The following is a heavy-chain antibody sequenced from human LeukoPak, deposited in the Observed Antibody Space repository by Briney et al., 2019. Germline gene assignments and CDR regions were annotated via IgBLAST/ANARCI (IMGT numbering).Heavy chain of an antibody. J-gene: IGHJ4*02. Sequence: ASVKVSCKASGGTFSSYAISWVRQAPGQGLEWMGGIIPIFGTANYAQKFQGRVTITADESTSTAYMELSSLRSEDTAVYYCARTPRQQPANFDYWGQGTLVTVSS. CDR3: ARTPRQQPANFDY. D-gene: IGHD6-13*01. CDR1: GGTFSSYA. CDR2: IIPIFGTA. V-gene: IGHV1-69*13.